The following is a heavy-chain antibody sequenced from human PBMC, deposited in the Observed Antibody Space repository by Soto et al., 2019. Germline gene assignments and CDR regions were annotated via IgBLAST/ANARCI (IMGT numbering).Heavy chain of an antibody. D-gene: IGHD6-6*01. Sequence: PSAPLSLTCTFSGGSISSSTYYWDWIRQPPGKGLEWIGAMYYTGNKNYNPSLESRVTMSVDTSKNQFSLKLSSVTPTDTAVYYCARRSSSSLGSLFDPWGRGILVTVSS. CDR2: MYYTGNK. CDR1: GGSISSSTYY. CDR3: ARRSSSSLGSLFDP. V-gene: IGHV4-39*01. J-gene: IGHJ5*02.